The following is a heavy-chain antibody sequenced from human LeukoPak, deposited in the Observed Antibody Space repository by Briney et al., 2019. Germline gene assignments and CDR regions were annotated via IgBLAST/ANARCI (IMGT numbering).Heavy chain of an antibody. J-gene: IGHJ5*02. CDR3: ARDQDSSGYYLNWFDP. Sequence: SETLSLTCTVSGGSISSYYWSWIRQPPGKGLEWIGYIYYSGSTNYNPSLKSRVTISVDTSKNQFSLKLSSVTAADTAVYYCARDQDSSGYYLNWFDPWGQGTLVTVSS. CDR1: GGSISSYY. CDR2: IYYSGST. D-gene: IGHD3-22*01. V-gene: IGHV4-59*01.